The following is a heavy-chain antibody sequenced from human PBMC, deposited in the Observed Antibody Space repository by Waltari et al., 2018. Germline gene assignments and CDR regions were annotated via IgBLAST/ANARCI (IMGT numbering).Heavy chain of an antibody. CDR2: IKYHGSAT. Sequence: EVHLVESGGGLVQPGGSLRLSCVASGFTFSNSWMAWARQAPGRGLEWVANIKYHGSATYYVDSVKGRFTISRDDAKNSVYLQMDGLTADDTAVYFCATGFGLDHWGKGTLVTVSS. CDR3: ATGFGLDH. V-gene: IGHV3-7*01. J-gene: IGHJ4*02. CDR1: GFTFSNSW. D-gene: IGHD3-3*01.